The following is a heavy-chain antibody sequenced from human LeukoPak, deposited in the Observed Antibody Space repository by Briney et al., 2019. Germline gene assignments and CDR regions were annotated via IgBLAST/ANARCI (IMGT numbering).Heavy chain of an antibody. CDR1: GGSISSGGSS. Sequence: SETLSLTCAVSGGSISSGGSSWSWIRQPPGKGLEWIGYIYHSGSTYYNPSLKSRVTISVDRSKNQFSLKLSSVTAADTAVYYCARHEYSSSNWFDPWGQGTLVTVSS. CDR3: ARHEYSSSNWFDP. V-gene: IGHV4-30-2*01. D-gene: IGHD6-6*01. CDR2: IYHSGST. J-gene: IGHJ5*02.